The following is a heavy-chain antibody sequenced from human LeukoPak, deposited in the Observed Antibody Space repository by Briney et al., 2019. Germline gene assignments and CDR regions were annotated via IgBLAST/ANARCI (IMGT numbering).Heavy chain of an antibody. J-gene: IGHJ3*02. CDR2: INGGGDT. CDR1: GFTFSSYA. Sequence: GGSLRLSCAASGFTFSSYAMSWVRQAPGKGLEWVSGINGGGDTYYTDSVKGRFTISRDNSKNTLYLQMNSLRAEDTAVYYCAKDREAAHKGDAFDIWGQGTMVTVSS. V-gene: IGHV3-23*01. CDR3: AKDREAAHKGDAFDI. D-gene: IGHD6-6*01.